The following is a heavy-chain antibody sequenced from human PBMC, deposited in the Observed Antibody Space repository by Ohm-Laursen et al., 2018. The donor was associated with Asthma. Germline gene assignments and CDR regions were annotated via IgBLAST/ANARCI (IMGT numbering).Heavy chain of an antibody. J-gene: IGHJ4*02. CDR1: GFTFSSYA. V-gene: IGHV3-23*01. CDR3: ARDQIMGY. CDR2: ISGGGDNT. Sequence: SLRLSCSASGFTFSSYAMSWVRQAPGKGLEWVSAISGGGDNTNYADSVKGRFTISRDESRNTLFLQMNSLRAEDTAVYYCARDQIMGYWGQGTLVTVSS. D-gene: IGHD3-16*01.